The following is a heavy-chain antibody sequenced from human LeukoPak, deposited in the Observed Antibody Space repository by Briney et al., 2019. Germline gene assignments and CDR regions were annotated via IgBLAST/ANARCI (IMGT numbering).Heavy chain of an antibody. CDR2: INPNSGGK. CDR3: ARDSLAVAGPYYYVMDV. Sequence: GASVKVSFKGSGYTFTGYYMHWVRQAPGQGGEGMGWINPNSGGKNYAQKFQGRVTMTRDTSISTAYMELSRLRSDDTAVYYCARDSLAVAGPYYYVMDVWGQGTTVTVSS. D-gene: IGHD6-19*01. V-gene: IGHV1-2*02. J-gene: IGHJ6*02. CDR1: GYTFTGYY.